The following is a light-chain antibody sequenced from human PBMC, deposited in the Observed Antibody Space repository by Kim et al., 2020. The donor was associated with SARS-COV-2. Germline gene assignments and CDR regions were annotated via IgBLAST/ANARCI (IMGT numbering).Light chain of an antibody. CDR3: QAWDSSTAV. V-gene: IGLV3-1*01. Sequence: SYELTQPPSVSVYPGQTASITCSGDKLGDKYACWYQQKPGQSPVLVIYQDRKRPTGIPERFSGANSGNTATLTISGTQAMDEADYYCQAWDSSTAVFGGGTQLTFL. CDR2: QDR. J-gene: IGLJ2*01. CDR1: KLGDKY.